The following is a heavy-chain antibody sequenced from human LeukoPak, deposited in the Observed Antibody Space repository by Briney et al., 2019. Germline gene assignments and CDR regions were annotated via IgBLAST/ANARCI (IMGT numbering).Heavy chain of an antibody. Sequence: PSETLSLTCAVSGYSISSGYYWGWIRQPPGKGLEWIGSIYHSGSTYYNPSLKSRVTISVDTSKNQFSLKLSSVTAADTAVYYSARLYYSYGIMDFDYWGQGTLVTVSS. J-gene: IGHJ4*02. CDR2: IYHSGST. CDR1: GYSISSGYY. CDR3: ARLYYSYGIMDFDY. D-gene: IGHD5-18*01. V-gene: IGHV4-38-2*01.